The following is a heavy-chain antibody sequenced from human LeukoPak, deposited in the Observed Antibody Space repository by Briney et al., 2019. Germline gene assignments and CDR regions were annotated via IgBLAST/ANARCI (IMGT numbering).Heavy chain of an antibody. D-gene: IGHD3-10*01. J-gene: IGHJ4*02. CDR2: ISGSASST. CDR1: GFTFSNYA. V-gene: IGHV3-23*01. CDR3: ARVQGGGFRTADF. Sequence: GGSLRLSCAASGFTFSNYAMSWVRQAPGKGLEWVSAISGSASSTYYAGSVKGRFTISRDNSKSTLYLQMNSLRADDTAIYYCARVQGGGFRTADFWGQGTVVTVSS.